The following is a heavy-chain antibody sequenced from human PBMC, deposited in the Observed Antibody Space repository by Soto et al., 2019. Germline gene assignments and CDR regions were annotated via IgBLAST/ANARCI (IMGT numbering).Heavy chain of an antibody. D-gene: IGHD3-10*01. CDR3: ARAGYGMDV. CDR2: INHSGST. Sequence: PSETLSLTCAVYGGSFSGYYWSWIRQPPGNGLEWIGEINHSGSTNYNPSLKSRVTISVDTSKNQFSLKLSSVTAADTAVYYCARAGYGMDVWGQGTTVTVSS. CDR1: GGSFSGYY. V-gene: IGHV4-34*01. J-gene: IGHJ6*02.